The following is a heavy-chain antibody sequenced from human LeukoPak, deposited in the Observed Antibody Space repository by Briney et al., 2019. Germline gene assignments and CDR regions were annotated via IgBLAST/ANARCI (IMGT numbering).Heavy chain of an antibody. Sequence: GGSLRLSCAASGFTFSTHGMHWVRQAPGKGLEWVAFIRYDGINKYYADSVKGRFTISRDSFKNTLYLQMNSLRAEDTAVYYCARVKDYYGSGSYYSPIDYWGQGTLVTVSS. D-gene: IGHD3-10*01. J-gene: IGHJ4*02. CDR1: GFTFSTHG. CDR2: IRYDGINK. CDR3: ARVKDYYGSGSYYSPIDY. V-gene: IGHV3-30*02.